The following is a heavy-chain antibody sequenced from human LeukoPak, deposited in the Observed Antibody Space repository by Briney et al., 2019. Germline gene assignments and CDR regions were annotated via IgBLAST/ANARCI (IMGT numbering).Heavy chain of an antibody. CDR3: ARTYYYDSSGYYYRHFDY. J-gene: IGHJ4*02. V-gene: IGHV1-18*01. D-gene: IGHD3-22*01. CDR1: GYTFTSYG. CDR2: ISAYNGNT. Sequence: GASVKVSCKASGYTFTSYGISWVRQAPGQGLEWMGWISAYNGNTNYAQKLQGRVTMTTDTSTSTAYMELRSLRSDDTAVYYCARTYYYDSSGYYYRHFDYWGQGTLVTVSS.